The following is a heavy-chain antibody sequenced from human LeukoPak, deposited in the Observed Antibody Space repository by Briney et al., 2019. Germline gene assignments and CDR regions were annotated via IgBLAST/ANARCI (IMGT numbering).Heavy chain of an antibody. V-gene: IGHV4-34*01. D-gene: IGHD5-12*01. Sequence: PSETLSLTCAVYGGSFSSYHWSWICQPPGKWLEWIGEINHSGSTNYNPSLKSRVTISVDTSKNQFSLNLSSVTAADTAVYYCARGGYSGKDYNNWGQGTLVTVSS. J-gene: IGHJ4*02. CDR1: GGSFSSYH. CDR3: ARGGYSGKDYNN. CDR2: INHSGST.